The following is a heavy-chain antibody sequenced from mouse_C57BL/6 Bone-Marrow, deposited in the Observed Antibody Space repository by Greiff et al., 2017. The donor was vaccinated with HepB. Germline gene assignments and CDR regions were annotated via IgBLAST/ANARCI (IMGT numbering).Heavy chain of an antibody. V-gene: IGHV5-9*01. D-gene: IGHD1-1*01. CDR3: ARWNYFWFAY. CDR1: GFTFSSYT. CDR2: ISGGGGNT. Sequence: EVKLMESGGGLVKPGGSLKLSCAASGFTFSSYTMSWVRQTPEKRLEWVATISGGGGNTYYPDSVKGRFTISRDNAKNTLYLQMSSLRSEYTALYYCARWNYFWFAYWGQGTLVTVSA. J-gene: IGHJ3*01.